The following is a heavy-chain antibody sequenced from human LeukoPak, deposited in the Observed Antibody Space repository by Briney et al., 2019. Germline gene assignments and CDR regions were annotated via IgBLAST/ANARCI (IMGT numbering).Heavy chain of an antibody. J-gene: IGHJ4*02. CDR1: GGSISSYY. Sequence: SETLSLTCTVSGGSISSYYWSWIRQPPGKGLEWIGYIYYSGSTNYNPSLKSRVTISVDTSKSQFSLKLSSVTAADTAVYYCARDSDYYDSSGYYDYWGQGTLVTVSS. D-gene: IGHD3-22*01. CDR3: ARDSDYYDSSGYYDY. V-gene: IGHV4-59*01. CDR2: IYYSGST.